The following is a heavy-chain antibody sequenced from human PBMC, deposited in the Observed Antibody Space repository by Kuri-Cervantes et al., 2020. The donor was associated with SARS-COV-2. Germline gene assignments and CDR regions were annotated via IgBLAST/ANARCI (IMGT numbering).Heavy chain of an antibody. D-gene: IGHD2-15*01. CDR1: GFSFSSHD. CDR3: AKTSAGWLFDY. V-gene: IGHV3-30*18. Sequence: GGSLRLSCAASGFSFSSHDMHWVRQAPGKGLEWVALISYDGTNKYYADSVKGRFTISRDNPKNTLYLQMNSLRAEDTAVYTCAKTSAGWLFDYWGQGTLVTVSS. CDR2: ISYDGTNK. J-gene: IGHJ4*02.